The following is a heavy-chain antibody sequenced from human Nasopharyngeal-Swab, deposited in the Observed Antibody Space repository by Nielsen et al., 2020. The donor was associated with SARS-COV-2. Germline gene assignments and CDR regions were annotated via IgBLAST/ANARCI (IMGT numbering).Heavy chain of an antibody. J-gene: IGHJ6*02. Sequence: WVRQAPGQRLEWMGWINAGNGNTKYSQKFQGRVTITRDTSASTAYMELGSLRSEDTAVYYCARDRPTSYYYYGMDVWGQGTTVTVS. CDR3: ARDRPTSYYYYGMDV. V-gene: IGHV1-3*01. CDR2: INAGNGNT.